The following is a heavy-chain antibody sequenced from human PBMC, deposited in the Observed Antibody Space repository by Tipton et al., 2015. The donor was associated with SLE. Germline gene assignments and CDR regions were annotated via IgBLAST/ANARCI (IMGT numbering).Heavy chain of an antibody. D-gene: IGHD6-13*01. V-gene: IGHV4-34*01. CDR3: ARLGMAAAGTGPYYFDY. CDR2: INHSGST. Sequence: TLSLTCTVSGGSISSHYWSWIRQPPGKGLEWIGEINHSGSTNYNPSLKSRVTISVDTSKNQFSLKLSSVTAADTAVYYCARLGMAAAGTGPYYFDYWGQGTLVTVSS. CDR1: GGSISSHY. J-gene: IGHJ4*02.